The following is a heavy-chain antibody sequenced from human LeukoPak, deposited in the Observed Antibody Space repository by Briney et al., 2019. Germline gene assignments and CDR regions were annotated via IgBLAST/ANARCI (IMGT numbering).Heavy chain of an antibody. J-gene: IGHJ6*02. D-gene: IGHD2-8*01. V-gene: IGHV1-69*15. CDR2: IIPISGIA. CDR1: GGTFSSYA. Sequence: ASVKVSCKASGGTFSSYAISWVRQAPGQGLEWMGRIIPISGIANYAQKFQGRVTITADESTSTAYMELSSLRSEDTAVYYCARDPSRDIVLMVYADVYGMDVWGQGTTVTVSS. CDR3: ARDPSRDIVLMVYADVYGMDV.